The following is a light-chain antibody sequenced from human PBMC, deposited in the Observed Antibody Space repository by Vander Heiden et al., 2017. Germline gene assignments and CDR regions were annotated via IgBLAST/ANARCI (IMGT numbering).Light chain of an antibody. Sequence: IQFTQSPSSLSTSVGARVTITCRASQGITRALAWYQQKPGKRPELLIYDATSLETGVPLRFSGSGSGTDFTLTISSLQPEDAATYFCQQFSIYPRTFGQGTKLEIK. J-gene: IGKJ2*01. V-gene: IGKV1-13*02. CDR1: QGITRA. CDR3: QQFSIYPRT. CDR2: DAT.